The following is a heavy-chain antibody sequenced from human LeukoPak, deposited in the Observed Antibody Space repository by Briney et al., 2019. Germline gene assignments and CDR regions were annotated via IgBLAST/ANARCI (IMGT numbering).Heavy chain of an antibody. CDR3: ARGSPYYDFWSGYLGYYYGMDV. CDR2: ISSSSSYI. V-gene: IGHV3-21*01. D-gene: IGHD3-3*01. CDR1: GFIFRAYS. J-gene: IGHJ6*02. Sequence: GGSLRLSCAVSGFIFRAYSMHWVRQAPGKGLEWVSSISSSSSYIYYADSVKGRFTISRDNAKNSLYLQMNSLRAEDTAVYYCARGSPYYDFWSGYLGYYYGMDVWGQGTTVTVSS.